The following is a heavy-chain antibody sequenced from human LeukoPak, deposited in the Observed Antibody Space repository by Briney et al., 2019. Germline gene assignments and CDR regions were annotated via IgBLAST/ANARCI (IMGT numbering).Heavy chain of an antibody. V-gene: IGHV4-39*07. CDR2: IYYSGST. D-gene: IGHD2-8*01. CDR3: ARDMVYIAS. Sequence: SETLSLTCTVSGGSISSSNYYWGWIRQPPGKGLEWIGSIYYSGSTYYNPSLKSRVTMSVDTSKNQFSLKLNSVTAADTAVYYCARDMVYIASWGQGTLVTVSS. J-gene: IGHJ4*02. CDR1: GGSISSSNYY.